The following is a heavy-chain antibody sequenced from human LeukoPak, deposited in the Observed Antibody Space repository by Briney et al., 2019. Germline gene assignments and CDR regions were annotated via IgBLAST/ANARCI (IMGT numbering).Heavy chain of an antibody. CDR1: GFTFSSYS. Sequence: GESLRLSCAASGFTFSSYSMNWVRQTPGKGLEWVSSISSSSSYIYYADSVKGRFTISRDNAKNSLYLQMNSLRAEDTAVYYCARDGGLTGYYRRPRMDYYFDYWGQGTLVTVSS. D-gene: IGHD3-9*01. J-gene: IGHJ4*02. V-gene: IGHV3-21*01. CDR3: ARDGGLTGYYRRPRMDYYFDY. CDR2: ISSSSSYI.